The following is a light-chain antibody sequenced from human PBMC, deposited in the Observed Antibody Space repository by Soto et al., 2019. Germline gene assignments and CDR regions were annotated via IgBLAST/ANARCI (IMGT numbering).Light chain of an antibody. CDR1: QDIATY. CDR2: DAS. Sequence: DIQLTQSPSSLSASVGNRVTITCQASQDIATYLNWYQQKPGKAPNLLIYDASNLEAGVPSRFRGGGSGTQFTFTISILQPEDVATYYCQQYDNLPPTWTFGQGTKVDIK. CDR3: QQYDNLPPTWT. V-gene: IGKV1-33*01. J-gene: IGKJ1*01.